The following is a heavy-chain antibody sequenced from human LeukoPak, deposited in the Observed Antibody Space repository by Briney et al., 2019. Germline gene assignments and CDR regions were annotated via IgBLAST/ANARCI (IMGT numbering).Heavy chain of an antibody. V-gene: IGHV4-59*12. D-gene: IGHD6-13*01. CDR3: ARGRGGWYSSQKYYFDY. J-gene: IGHJ4*02. Sequence: SETLSLTCSVSGGSISSYYWSWIRQPPGKGLEWIGYIYYSGSTNYNPSLKSRVTISVDTSKNQFSLKLSSVTAADTAVYYCARGRGGWYSSQKYYFDYWGQGTLVTVSS. CDR2: IYYSGST. CDR1: GGSISSYY.